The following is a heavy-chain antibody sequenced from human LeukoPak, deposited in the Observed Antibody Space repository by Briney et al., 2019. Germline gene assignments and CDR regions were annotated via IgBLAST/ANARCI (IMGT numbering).Heavy chain of an antibody. Sequence: KVSCKASGYTFTSYWIGWVRQMPGKGLEWMGIIYPGDSDTRYSPSFQGQVTISADKSISTAYLRWSSLKASDTAMYYCARLGPPAEGWYFDYWGQGTLVTVSS. V-gene: IGHV5-51*01. CDR2: IYPGDSDT. CDR1: GYTFTSYW. D-gene: IGHD6-19*01. CDR3: ARLGPPAEGWYFDY. J-gene: IGHJ4*02.